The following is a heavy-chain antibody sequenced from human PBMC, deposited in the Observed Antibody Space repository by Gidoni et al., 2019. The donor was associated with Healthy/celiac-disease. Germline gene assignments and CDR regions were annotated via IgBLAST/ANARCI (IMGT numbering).Heavy chain of an antibody. Sequence: EVQLVESGGGVVRPGGSLRLSCAAPGFTFDDYGMSWVRQAPGKGLEWVSGINWNGGSTGYADSVKGRFTISRDNAKNSLYLQMNSLRAEDTALYYCARHRYNSNRPEYFQHWGQGTLVTVSS. J-gene: IGHJ1*01. CDR2: INWNGGST. CDR1: GFTFDDYG. D-gene: IGHD6-13*01. V-gene: IGHV3-20*04. CDR3: ARHRYNSNRPEYFQH.